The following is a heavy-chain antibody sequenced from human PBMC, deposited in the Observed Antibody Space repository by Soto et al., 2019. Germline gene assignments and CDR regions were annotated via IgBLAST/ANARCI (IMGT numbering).Heavy chain of an antibody. V-gene: IGHV1-3*01. CDR2: INAGNGNT. CDR3: ARDPGWLFPFYYMDV. Sequence: GASVKVSCKASGYTFTSYAMHWVRQAPGQRLEWMGWINAGNGNTKYSQKFQGRVTITGDTSASTAYMELSSLRSEDTAVYYCARDPGWLFPFYYMDVWGKGTTVTVSS. CDR1: GYTFTSYA. D-gene: IGHD3-22*01. J-gene: IGHJ6*03.